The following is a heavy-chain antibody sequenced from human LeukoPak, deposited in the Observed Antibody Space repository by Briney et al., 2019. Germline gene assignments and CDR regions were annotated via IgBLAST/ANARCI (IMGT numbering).Heavy chain of an antibody. D-gene: IGHD4-17*01. J-gene: IGHJ5*02. CDR1: GFTFSSYG. Sequence: GGSLRLSCAASGFTFSSYGMSWVRQAPGKGLEWVSAISGSGGSTYYADSVEGRFTISRDNAKNSLYLQMNSLRVEDTAVYYCAREGDYGYNWFDPWGQGTLVTVSS. CDR2: ISGSGGST. CDR3: AREGDYGYNWFDP. V-gene: IGHV3-23*01.